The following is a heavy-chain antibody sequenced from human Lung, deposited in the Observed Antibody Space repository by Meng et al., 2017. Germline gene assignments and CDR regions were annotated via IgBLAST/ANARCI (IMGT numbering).Heavy chain of an antibody. CDR3: ARNNYGDYYFDY. CDR2: ISYDGSNQ. V-gene: IGHV3-30*01. Sequence: GQVGEAGGGVVQQGRSLRLSCAASGFTFSRNAMHWVRQARGKGVEWVAAISYDGSNQHYADSVKGRFTISRDNSENTLYLQMNSLRAEDTAVYYCARNNYGDYYFDYWGQGTLVTVSS. J-gene: IGHJ4*02. CDR1: GFTFSRNA. D-gene: IGHD4-17*01.